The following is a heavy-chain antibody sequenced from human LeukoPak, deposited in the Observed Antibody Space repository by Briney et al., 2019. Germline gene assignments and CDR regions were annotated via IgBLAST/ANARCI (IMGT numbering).Heavy chain of an antibody. V-gene: IGHV3-21*01. J-gene: IGHJ6*03. CDR2: ISSSSSYI. CDR3: ARDDVGSGLLLGYMDV. D-gene: IGHD2-15*01. CDR1: GFIFSSYS. Sequence: GGSLRLSCAASGFIFSSYSMNWVRQAPGKGLEWVSSISSSSSYIYYADSVKGRFTISRDNAKNSLYLQMNSLRAEDTAVYYCARDDVGSGLLLGYMDVWGKGTTVTVSS.